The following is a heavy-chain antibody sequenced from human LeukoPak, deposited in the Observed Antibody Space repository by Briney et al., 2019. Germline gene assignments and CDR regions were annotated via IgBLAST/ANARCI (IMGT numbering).Heavy chain of an antibody. V-gene: IGHV4-34*01. J-gene: IGHJ4*02. CDR3: ARDCGFGEFYFDY. Sequence: GSLRLSCAASGFTVSSNYMSWIRQPPGKGLEWIGEINHSGSTNYNPSLKSRVTISVDTSKNQFSLKLSSVTAADTAVYYCARDCGFGEFYFDYWGQGTLVTVSS. CDR2: INHSGST. D-gene: IGHD3-10*01. CDR1: GFTVSSNY.